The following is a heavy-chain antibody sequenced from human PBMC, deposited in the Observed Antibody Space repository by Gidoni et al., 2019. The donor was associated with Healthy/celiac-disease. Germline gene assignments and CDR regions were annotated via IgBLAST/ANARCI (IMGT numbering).Heavy chain of an antibody. Sequence: EVQLLESGGGLVQPGGSLRLSCAASGFTFSSYARSWVRQAPGKGLEWVSAISGSGGSTYYADSVKGRFTISRDNSKNTLYLQMNSLRAEDTAVYYCAKDAKRAGRVYYYYGMDVWGQGTTVTVSS. V-gene: IGHV3-23*01. CDR1: GFTFSSYA. J-gene: IGHJ6*02. CDR3: AKDAKRAGRVYYYYGMDV. CDR2: ISGSGGST. D-gene: IGHD1-26*01.